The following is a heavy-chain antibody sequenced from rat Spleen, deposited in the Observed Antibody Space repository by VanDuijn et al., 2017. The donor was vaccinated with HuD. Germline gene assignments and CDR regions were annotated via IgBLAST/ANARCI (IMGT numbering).Heavy chain of an antibody. CDR2: ISYDGTTT. Sequence: EVQLVESGGGLVQPGRSLKVSCAASGFTFSGYGMGWVRQAPKKGLEWVATISYDGTTTSYRDSVRGRFTISRDNAKITVYLQMNSLKSEDTATYYCARDNYDGTYYYGFAYWGQGTLVAVSS. CDR3: ARDNYDGTYYYGFAY. CDR1: GFTFSGYG. V-gene: IGHV5-7*01. J-gene: IGHJ3*01. D-gene: IGHD1-12*02.